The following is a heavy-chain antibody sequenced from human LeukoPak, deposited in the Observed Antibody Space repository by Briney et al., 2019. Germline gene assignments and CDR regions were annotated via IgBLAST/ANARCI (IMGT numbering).Heavy chain of an antibody. CDR2: INPNSGGT. J-gene: IGHJ4*02. V-gene: IGHV1-2*02. D-gene: IGHD3-10*01. CDR3: TRVKYGSGSYYIDY. Sequence: GASVKVSCKASGYTFTGYYMHWVRQAPGQGLEWMGWINPNSGGTNYAQKFQGRVTMTRDTSISTTYMELSRLRSDDTAMYYCTRVKYGSGSYYIDYWGQGTLVTVSS. CDR1: GYTFTGYY.